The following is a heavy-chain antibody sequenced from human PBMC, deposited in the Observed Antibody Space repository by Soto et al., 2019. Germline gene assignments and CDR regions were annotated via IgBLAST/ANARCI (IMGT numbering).Heavy chain of an antibody. Sequence: PSETLSLTCTVSGGSISSYYWSWIRQPPGKGLEWIGYIYYSGSTNYNPSLKSRVTISVDTSKNQFSLKLSSVTAADTAVYYCAREQQDYDSSGYYITWGQGTLVTVSS. V-gene: IGHV4-59*01. CDR2: IYYSGST. CDR3: AREQQDYDSSGYYIT. CDR1: GGSISSYY. J-gene: IGHJ5*02. D-gene: IGHD3-22*01.